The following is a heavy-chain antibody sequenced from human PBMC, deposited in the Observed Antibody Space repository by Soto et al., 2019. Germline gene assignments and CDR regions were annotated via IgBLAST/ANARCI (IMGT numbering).Heavy chain of an antibody. CDR2: IIPIFGTT. Sequence: ASVKVSCKASGGTFSSYVISWVRQAPGQGLEWMGGIIPIFGTTNYAQKFQGRVTITADESTSTAYMELSSLRSEDTAVYYCARDSVYSILGYCSGGSCYSGGMDVWGQGTTFTVSS. V-gene: IGHV1-69*13. D-gene: IGHD2-15*01. CDR3: ARDSVYSILGYCSGGSCYSGGMDV. CDR1: GGTFSSYV. J-gene: IGHJ6*02.